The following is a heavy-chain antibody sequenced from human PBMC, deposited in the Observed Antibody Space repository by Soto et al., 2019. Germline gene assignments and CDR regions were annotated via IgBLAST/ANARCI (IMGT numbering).Heavy chain of an antibody. CDR3: AKDRGGRAIFGVVIIDGMDV. V-gene: IGHV3-23*01. D-gene: IGHD3-3*01. Sequence: EVQLLESGGGLVPPGGSLRLSCAASGFTFSSYTVNWVRQAPGKGLEWVSAITSSGGTTYYADSVKGRFTVSRDNSENTLYLQMNSLRAEDTAEYYCAKDRGGRAIFGVVIIDGMDVWGQGTTVTVSS. J-gene: IGHJ6*02. CDR1: GFTFSSYT. CDR2: ITSSGGTT.